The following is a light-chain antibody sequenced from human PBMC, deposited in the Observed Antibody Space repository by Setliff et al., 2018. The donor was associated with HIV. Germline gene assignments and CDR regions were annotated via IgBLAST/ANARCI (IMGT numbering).Light chain of an antibody. CDR2: DNN. J-gene: IGLJ1*01. CDR1: SSNIGENY. V-gene: IGLV1-51*01. Sequence: QSVLAQPPSVSAAPGQKVTISCSGSSSNIGENYVSWYQHLQETAPKLLIYDNNKRPSGIPDRFSGSKSDTSATLGITGLQTGDEADYYCGAWDSSLSAYVFGTGTKV. CDR3: GAWDSSLSAYV.